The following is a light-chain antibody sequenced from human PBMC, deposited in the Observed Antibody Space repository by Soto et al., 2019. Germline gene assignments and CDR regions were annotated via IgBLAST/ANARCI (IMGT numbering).Light chain of an antibody. V-gene: IGKV1-33*01. J-gene: IGKJ5*01. CDR2: DAS. Sequence: DIQMTQAPSSLSVSVGDGVTITCQASQDIRNYLNWYQQKPGTAPNVLIYDASNLETGVPSRFTGSGSGTDFTFTISSLQPEDIATYYCQQYDSVPPTFGQGTRLEIK. CDR1: QDIRNY. CDR3: QQYDSVPPT.